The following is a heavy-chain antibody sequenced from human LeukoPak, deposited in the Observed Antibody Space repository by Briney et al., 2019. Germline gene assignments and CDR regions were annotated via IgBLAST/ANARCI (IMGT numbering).Heavy chain of an antibody. CDR3: ARGLLGSGWYLGWFDP. CDR2: TYTSGST. D-gene: IGHD6-19*01. CDR1: GGSISSYY. J-gene: IGHJ5*02. V-gene: IGHV4-4*07. Sequence: SETLSLTCTVSGGSISSYYWSWIRQPAGKGLEWIGRTYTSGSTNYNPSLKSRVTMSVDTSKNQFSLKLSSVTAADTAVYYCARGLLGSGWYLGWFDPWGQGTLVTVSS.